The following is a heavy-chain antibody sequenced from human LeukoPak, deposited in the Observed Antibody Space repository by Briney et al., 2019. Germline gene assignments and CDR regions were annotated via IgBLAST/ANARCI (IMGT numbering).Heavy chain of an antibody. CDR1: GGSISSGSYY. J-gene: IGHJ4*02. CDR3: VRVDNGGNYFDY. Sequence: ASETLSLTCTVSGGSISSGSYYWSWIRQPPGKGLEWIGSIYHSGSTYYNPSLKSRLTISADTSKNQFSLRLSSVTAADTAVYYCVRVDNGGNYFDYWGQGTLVTVSS. V-gene: IGHV4-39*07. D-gene: IGHD4-23*01. CDR2: IYHSGST.